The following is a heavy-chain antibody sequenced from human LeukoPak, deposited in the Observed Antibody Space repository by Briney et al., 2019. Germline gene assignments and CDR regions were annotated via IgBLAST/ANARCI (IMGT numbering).Heavy chain of an antibody. V-gene: IGHV3-30*04. D-gene: IGHD3-22*01. CDR3: ARETMIVGSVMFDP. CDR2: ISYDGSNK. CDR1: GFTFSSYA. Sequence: PGGSLRLSCAASGFTFSSYAMHWVRQAPGKGLEWVAVISYDGSNKYYADSVKGRFTISRDNSKNTLYPQMNSLRVEDTAVYYCARETMIVGSVMFDPWGQGTLVTVSS. J-gene: IGHJ5*02.